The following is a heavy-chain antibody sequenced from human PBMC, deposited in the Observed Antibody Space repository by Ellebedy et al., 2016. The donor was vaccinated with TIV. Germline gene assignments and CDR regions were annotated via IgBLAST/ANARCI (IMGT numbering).Heavy chain of an antibody. V-gene: IGHV3-30-3*01. CDR2: ISYDGSNK. Sequence: PGGSLRLSCAASGFTFSSYAMHRVRQAPGKGLEWVAVISYDGSNKYYADSVKGRFTISRDNSKNTLYLQMNTLRSEDTAVYYCAGGRPVLLWTPPPYWGQGTLVTVSS. J-gene: IGHJ4*02. CDR3: AGGRPVLLWTPPPY. D-gene: IGHD3-10*01. CDR1: GFTFSSYA.